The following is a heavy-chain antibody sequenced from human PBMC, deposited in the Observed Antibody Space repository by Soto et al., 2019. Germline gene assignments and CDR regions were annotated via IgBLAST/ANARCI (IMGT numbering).Heavy chain of an antibody. CDR2: IKSKTDGGTT. V-gene: IGHV3-15*01. CDR3: TTEYYYDSSGYYYTPYDAFDI. D-gene: IGHD3-22*01. J-gene: IGHJ3*02. Sequence: GGSLRLSCAASGFTFSNAWMSWVRQAPRKGLGWVGRIKSKTDGGTTDYAAPVKGRFTISRDDSKNTLYLQMNSLKTEDTAVYYCTTEYYYDSSGYYYTPYDAFDIWGQGTMVTVSS. CDR1: GFTFSNAW.